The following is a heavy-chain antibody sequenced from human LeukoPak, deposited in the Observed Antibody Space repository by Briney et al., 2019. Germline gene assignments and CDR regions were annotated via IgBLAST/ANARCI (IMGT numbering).Heavy chain of an antibody. V-gene: IGHV1-69*13. CDR2: IIPIFGTA. CDR3: ARKGGYSYGFSFDP. D-gene: IGHD5-18*01. J-gene: IGHJ5*02. Sequence: ASVKVSCKASGYTFTSHYMHWVRQAPGQGLEWMGGIIPIFGTANYAQKFQGRVTITADESTSTAYMELSSLRSEDTAVYYCARKGGYSYGFSFDPWGQGTLVTVSS. CDR1: GYTFTSHY.